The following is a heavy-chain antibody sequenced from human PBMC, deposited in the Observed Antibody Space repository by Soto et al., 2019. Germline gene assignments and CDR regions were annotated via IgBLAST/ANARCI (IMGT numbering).Heavy chain of an antibody. D-gene: IGHD1-7*01. J-gene: IGHJ3*02. V-gene: IGHV1-69*02. CDR2: IIPILGIA. CDR3: ARASPWTGTTGHDAFDI. Sequence: ASVKVSCKASGGTFSSYTISWVRQAPGQGLEWMGRIIPILGIANYAQKFQGRVTITADKSTSTAYMELSSLRSEDTAVYYCARASPWTGTTGHDAFDIWGQGTMVTVSS. CDR1: GGTFSSYT.